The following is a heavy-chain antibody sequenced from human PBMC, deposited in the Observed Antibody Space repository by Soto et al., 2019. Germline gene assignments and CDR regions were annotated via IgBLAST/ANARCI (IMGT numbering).Heavy chain of an antibody. V-gene: IGHV4-38-2*01. Sequence: SETLSLTCAVSGYSISSGYYWGWIRQPPGKGLEWLGTTYYGASSYYNPSLRSRITILLDASTNQLSLKLSSVTSADTAVYFCVRVAGSASWYETDSWGQGILVTVS. CDR3: VRVAGSASWYETDS. J-gene: IGHJ4*02. CDR2: TYYGASS. CDR1: GYSISSGYY. D-gene: IGHD6-13*01.